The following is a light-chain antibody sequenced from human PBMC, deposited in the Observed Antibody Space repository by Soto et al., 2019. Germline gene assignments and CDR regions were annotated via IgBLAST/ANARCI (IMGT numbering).Light chain of an antibody. CDR3: SSYAGSRNV. CDR2: EVN. J-gene: IGLJ1*01. CDR1: SSDVGGYNY. V-gene: IGLV2-8*01. Sequence: QSALTQPPSASGSPGQSVAISCTGTSSDVGGYNYVSWYQQHPGKAPKLMIYEVNTRPSGVPDRFSGSKSGNTASLTVSGLQAEDEADYYCSSYAGSRNVFGTGIKLTVL.